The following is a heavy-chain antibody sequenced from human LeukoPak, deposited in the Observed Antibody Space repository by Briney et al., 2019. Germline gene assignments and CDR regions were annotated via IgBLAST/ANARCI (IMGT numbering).Heavy chain of an antibody. CDR3: ARRRIGDYFGY. Sequence: SETLSLTCTVSGGSISSSSYYWGWIRQPPGKGLEWIGSIYYSGSTYYNPSLKSRVTISVDTSKNQFSLKLSSVTAADTAVYYCARRRIGDYFGYWGQGTLVTVSS. V-gene: IGHV4-39*01. CDR2: IYYSGST. J-gene: IGHJ4*02. D-gene: IGHD3-16*01. CDR1: GGSISSSSYY.